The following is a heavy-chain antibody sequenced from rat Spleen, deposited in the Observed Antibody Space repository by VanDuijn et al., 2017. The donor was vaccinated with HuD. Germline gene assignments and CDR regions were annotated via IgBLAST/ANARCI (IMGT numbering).Heavy chain of an antibody. CDR3: TRDGAGGWYFDF. Sequence: EVQLVESDGGLVQPGRSLKLSCAASGFTFSDYYMAWVRQAPGKGLEWVASITNTGGSTYYPDSVKGRFTISRDNAKSTLYLQMNSLRSEDTATYYCTRDGAGGWYFDFWGPGTMVTVSS. D-gene: IGHD4-1*01. CDR2: ITNTGGST. V-gene: IGHV5-31*01. J-gene: IGHJ1*01. CDR1: GFTFSDYY.